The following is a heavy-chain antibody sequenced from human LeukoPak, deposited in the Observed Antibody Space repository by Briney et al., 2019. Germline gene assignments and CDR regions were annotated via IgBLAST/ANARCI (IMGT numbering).Heavy chain of an antibody. V-gene: IGHV1-69*13. CDR3: ASNPPYGDYYYYYYGMDV. Sequence: ASVKVSCKASGGTFSSYAISWVRQAPGQGLEWMGGIIPIFGTANYAQKFQGRVTITAGESTSTAYMEPSSLRSEDTAVYYCASNPPYGDYYYYYYGMDVWGKGTTVTVSS. D-gene: IGHD4-17*01. CDR2: IIPIFGTA. J-gene: IGHJ6*04. CDR1: GGTFSSYA.